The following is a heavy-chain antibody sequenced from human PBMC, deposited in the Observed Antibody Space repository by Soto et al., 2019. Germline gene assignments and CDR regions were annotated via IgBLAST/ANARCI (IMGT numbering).Heavy chain of an antibody. CDR3: ARVSFSSWYGGVGYFDY. CDR1: GYTFTGYY. CDR2: INPNSGGT. Sequence: ASVKVSCNASGYTFTGYYMHWLRQAPGQGLEWMGWINPNSGGTNYAQKFQGWVTMTRDTSISTAYMELSRLRSDDTAVYYCARVSFSSWYGGVGYFDYWGQGTLVTVSS. D-gene: IGHD6-13*01. V-gene: IGHV1-2*04. J-gene: IGHJ4*02.